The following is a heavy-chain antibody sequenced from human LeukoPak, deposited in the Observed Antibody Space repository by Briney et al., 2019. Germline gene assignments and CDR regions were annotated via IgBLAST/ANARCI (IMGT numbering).Heavy chain of an antibody. D-gene: IGHD3-22*01. V-gene: IGHV3-11*04. CDR3: AREIPNPYYYDSSGPFDY. CDR2: ISSSGSTI. Sequence: GGSLRLSCAASGFTFSDYYMSWIRQAPGKGLEWVSYISSSGSTIYYADSVKGRFTISRDNAKNTLYLQMNSLRAEDTAVYYCAREIPNPYYYDSSGPFDYWGQGTLVTVSS. J-gene: IGHJ4*02. CDR1: GFTFSDYY.